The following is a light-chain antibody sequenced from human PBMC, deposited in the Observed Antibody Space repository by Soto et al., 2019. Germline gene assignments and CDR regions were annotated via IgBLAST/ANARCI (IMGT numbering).Light chain of an antibody. CDR2: GAS. V-gene: IGKV3-15*01. CDR3: QQYNSWPPLT. Sequence: EIVMTQSPPTLSVSPGERATRSCRASQSVSSNLAWYQQKPGQAPRLLSYGASTRDTGIPARFSGSGSGTEFTLTISSLQSEDLAVYYCQQYNSWPPLTFGGGTKVEIK. J-gene: IGKJ4*01. CDR1: QSVSSN.